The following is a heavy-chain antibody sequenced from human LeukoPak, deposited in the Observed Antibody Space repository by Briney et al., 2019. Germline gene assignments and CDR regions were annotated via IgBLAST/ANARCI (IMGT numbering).Heavy chain of an antibody. Sequence: GGSLRLSCAASGFTFSSYAMSWVRQAPGKGLEWVSAISGSGGSTYYADSVKGRFTISSDNSKNTLYLQMNSLRAEDTAVYYCAKYSGYDLGQHEYWGQGTLVTVSS. CDR1: GFTFSSYA. V-gene: IGHV3-23*01. CDR2: ISGSGGST. CDR3: AKYSGYDLGQHEY. J-gene: IGHJ4*02. D-gene: IGHD5-12*01.